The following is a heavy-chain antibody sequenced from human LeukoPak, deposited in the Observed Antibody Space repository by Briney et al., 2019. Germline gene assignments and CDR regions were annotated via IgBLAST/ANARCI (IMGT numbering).Heavy chain of an antibody. CDR2: LYYSGDT. V-gene: IGHV4-59*01. Sequence: SETLSLTCSVSGGSISNYYWSWIRQPPGKGLEWIGYLYYSGDTNYNPSLKSRVTISVDTSKNQFSLNLSSVTAADTAVYYCASSHPLGSNNDYYTPFDYWGLGTLVTVSS. CDR3: ASSHPLGSNNDYYTPFDY. J-gene: IGHJ4*02. D-gene: IGHD3-3*01. CDR1: GGSISNYY.